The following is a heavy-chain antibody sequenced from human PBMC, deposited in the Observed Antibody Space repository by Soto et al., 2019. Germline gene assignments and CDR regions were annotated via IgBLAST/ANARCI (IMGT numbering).Heavy chain of an antibody. V-gene: IGHV1-18*01. CDR2: ISAYNGNT. CDR1: GYTFTSYG. CDR3: ARVLGITIFGVVSEIYYYYGMDV. D-gene: IGHD3-3*01. J-gene: IGHJ6*02. Sequence: ASVKVSCKASGYTFTSYGISWVRQAPGQGLEWMGWISAYNGNTNYAQKLQGRVTMTTDTSTSTAYMELRSLRSDDTAVYYCARVLGITIFGVVSEIYYYYGMDVWGQGTTVTVSS.